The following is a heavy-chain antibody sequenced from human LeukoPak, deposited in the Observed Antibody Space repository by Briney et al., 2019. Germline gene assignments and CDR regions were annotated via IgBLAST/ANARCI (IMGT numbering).Heavy chain of an antibody. CDR1: GFTFSSYS. CDR3: ARDRAKRGIAVAGTSFDY. Sequence: PGGSLRLSCAASGFTFSSYSMNWVRQAPGKGLEWVSSISSSSSYIYYADSVKGRFTNSRDNAKNSLYLQMNSLRAEDTAVYYCARDRAKRGIAVAGTSFDYWGQGTLVTVSS. D-gene: IGHD6-19*01. CDR2: ISSSSSYI. V-gene: IGHV3-21*01. J-gene: IGHJ4*02.